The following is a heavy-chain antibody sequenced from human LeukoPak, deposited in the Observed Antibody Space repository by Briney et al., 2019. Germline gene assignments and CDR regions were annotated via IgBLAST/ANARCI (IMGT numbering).Heavy chain of an antibody. CDR2: IIPILGTA. J-gene: IGHJ6*03. Sequence: SVKVSCKASGGTFSSYAISWVRQAPGQGLEWMGGIIPILGTANYAQKFQGRVTITADESTSTAYMELSSLRSEDTAVYYCARDSHSTTLGYYMDVWGKGTTVTVSS. D-gene: IGHD2/OR15-2a*01. CDR3: ARDSHSTTLGYYMDV. CDR1: GGTFSSYA. V-gene: IGHV1-69*13.